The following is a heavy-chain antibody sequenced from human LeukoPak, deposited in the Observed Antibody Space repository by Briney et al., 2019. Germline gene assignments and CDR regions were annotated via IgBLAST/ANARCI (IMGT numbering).Heavy chain of an antibody. V-gene: IGHV3-7*03. CDR2: IKQDGSEK. Sequence: GGSLRLSCAASGFTFSTYWMSWVRQAPGKGLEWVANIKQDGSEKYYVDSVKGRLTISRDNAKNSLYLQMNSLRAEDTAVYYCARDHGRYCSGGSCYFGGFFEYWGQGTLGTVSS. CDR3: ARDHGRYCSGGSCYFGGFFEY. D-gene: IGHD2-15*01. J-gene: IGHJ4*02. CDR1: GFTFSTYW.